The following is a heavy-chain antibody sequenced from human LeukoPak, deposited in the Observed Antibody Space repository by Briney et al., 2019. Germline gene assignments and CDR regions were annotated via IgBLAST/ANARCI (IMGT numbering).Heavy chain of an antibody. D-gene: IGHD5/OR15-5a*01. Sequence: GGSLRLSCAASGFTCSTYAMNWVRQAPGKGPDWVSGIDNRGYTTFYTDSVKGRFTISRDNPKNTLYLQMNSLRAEDTAIYYCARVDLSTANFDYWGQGTLVTVSS. CDR1: GFTCSTYA. CDR3: ARVDLSTANFDY. V-gene: IGHV3-23*01. J-gene: IGHJ4*02. CDR2: IDNRGYTT.